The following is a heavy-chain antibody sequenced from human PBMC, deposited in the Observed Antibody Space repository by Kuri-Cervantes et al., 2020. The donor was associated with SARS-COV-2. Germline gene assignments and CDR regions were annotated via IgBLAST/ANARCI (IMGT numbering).Heavy chain of an antibody. CDR1: GGSISSYY. CDR3: ASLTTVRITIFGVVPADRGFDY. D-gene: IGHD3-3*01. J-gene: IGHJ4*02. Sequence: GSLRLSCTVSGGSISSYYWSWIRQPPGKGLEWIGYIYYSGSTNYNPSLKSRVTISVDTSKNQFSLKLSSVTAADTAVYYCASLTTVRITIFGVVPADRGFDYWGQGTLVTVSS. V-gene: IGHV4-59*08. CDR2: IYYSGST.